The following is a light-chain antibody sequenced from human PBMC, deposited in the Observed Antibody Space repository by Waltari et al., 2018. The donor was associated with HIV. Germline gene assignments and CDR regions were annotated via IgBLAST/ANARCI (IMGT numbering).Light chain of an antibody. CDR2: SSN. Sequence: QSVLTQAPSASGTPGQRVTISCSGSSSNIETNTVNWYQQLPATAPKLLIASSNHRPAGVPARFSGSKSGTAASLAISGLQSEDEADDYCAAWDDSLNGPVFGGGTKLTVL. CDR1: SSNIETNT. J-gene: IGLJ2*01. V-gene: IGLV1-44*01. CDR3: AAWDDSLNGPV.